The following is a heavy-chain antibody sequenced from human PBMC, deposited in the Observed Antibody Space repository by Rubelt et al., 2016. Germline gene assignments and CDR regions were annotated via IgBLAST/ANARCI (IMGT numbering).Heavy chain of an antibody. CDR2: ISYDGSNK. V-gene: IGHV3-30*04. CDR3: AREEDSSSWYWATRWAGAFDI. D-gene: IGHD6-13*01. Sequence: AMHWVRQAPGKGLEWVAVISYDGSNKYYADSVKGRFTISRDNSKNTLYLQMNSLRAEDTAVYYCAREEDSSSWYWATRWAGAFDIWGQGTMVTVSS. J-gene: IGHJ3*02. CDR1: A.